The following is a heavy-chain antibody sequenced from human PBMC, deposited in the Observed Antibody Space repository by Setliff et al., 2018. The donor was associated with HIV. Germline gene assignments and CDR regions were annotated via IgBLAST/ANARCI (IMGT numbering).Heavy chain of an antibody. CDR2: IHPVDSDT. Sequence: GGSLRLSCKGSGYSFTSNWIGWVRQMPGKGLEWMGVIHPVDSDTRYSPSFQGQVTISADKSISTAYLQWSTLKASDTAIYYCARHRHTAAGTLDAFDIWGQGTVVTVSS. D-gene: IGHD6-13*01. CDR3: ARHRHTAAGTLDAFDI. J-gene: IGHJ3*02. V-gene: IGHV5-51*01. CDR1: GYSFTSNW.